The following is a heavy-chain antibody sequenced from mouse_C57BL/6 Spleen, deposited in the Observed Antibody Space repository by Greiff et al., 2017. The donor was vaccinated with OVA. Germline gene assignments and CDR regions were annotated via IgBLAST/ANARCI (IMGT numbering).Heavy chain of an antibody. J-gene: IGHJ3*01. V-gene: IGHV5-4*01. CDR3: ARDRGDYYGSSHSFAY. D-gene: IGHD1-1*01. CDR1: GFTFSSYA. Sequence: EVHLVESGGGLVKPGGSLKLSCAASGFTFSSYAMSWVRQTPEKRLEWVATISDGGSYTYYPDNVKGRFTISRDNAKNNLYLQMSHLKSEDTAMYYCARDRGDYYGSSHSFAYWGQGTLVTVSA. CDR2: ISDGGSYT.